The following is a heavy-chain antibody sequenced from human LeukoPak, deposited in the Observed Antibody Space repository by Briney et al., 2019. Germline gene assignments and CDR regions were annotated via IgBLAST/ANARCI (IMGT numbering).Heavy chain of an antibody. CDR3: ARGVVGVAAQDY. J-gene: IGHJ4*02. D-gene: IGHD2-15*01. Sequence: GGSLRLSCAASGFTFSSYAMHWVRQAPGKGLEWVAVISYDGSNKYYADSVKGRFTISRDNSKNTLYLQVNSLRAEDTAVYYCARGVVGVAAQDYWGQGTLVTVSS. CDR1: GFTFSSYA. CDR2: ISYDGSNK. V-gene: IGHV3-30*04.